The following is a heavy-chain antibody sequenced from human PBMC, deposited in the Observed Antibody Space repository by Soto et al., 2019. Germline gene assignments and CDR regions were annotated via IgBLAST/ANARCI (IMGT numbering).Heavy chain of an antibody. D-gene: IGHD3-16*01. CDR1: GYTFSSYA. Sequence: ASVMVPCNASGYTFSSYAMHWVRQAPGQRLEWMGWINAGYCNTKSSRKFQDRVTMSVDTSKNQFSLKLRSVTAADTAVYFCARDWGTTTRDLRWFDPWGQGTLVPVSS. V-gene: IGHV1-3*01. J-gene: IGHJ5*02. CDR3: ARDWGTTTRDLRWFDP. CDR2: INAGYCNT.